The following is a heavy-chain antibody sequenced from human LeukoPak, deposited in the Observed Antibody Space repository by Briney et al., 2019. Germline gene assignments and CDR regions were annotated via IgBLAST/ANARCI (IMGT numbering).Heavy chain of an antibody. CDR3: ARTGFRSSWYTFDY. CDR2: NDHSGSS. V-gene: IGHV4-38-2*02. CDR1: GYSISSGYY. D-gene: IGHD6-13*01. J-gene: IGHJ4*02. Sequence: SETLSLTCNVSGYSISSGYYWGWIRQPPGKGLEWIGSNDHSGSSYYNPSLKSRVTISVDTSKNQFSLKLNSVTAADTAVYYCARTGFRSSWYTFDYWGQGTLVTVSS.